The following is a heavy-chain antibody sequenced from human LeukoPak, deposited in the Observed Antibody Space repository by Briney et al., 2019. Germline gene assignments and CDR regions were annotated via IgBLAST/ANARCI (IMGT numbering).Heavy chain of an antibody. CDR3: ARDRCIGDYCYHDH. J-gene: IGHJ4*02. Sequence: SVKASCKVSGGTFTNDPISWLRQAPGQRLEWMGNISPLLGTTGYAQEFQGRVTITTVKSTTTIYMDLYSLTSDDTAMYYCARDRCIGDYCYHDHWGQGTLVTVSS. D-gene: IGHD2-15*01. V-gene: IGHV1-69*05. CDR1: GGTFTNDP. CDR2: ISPLLGTT.